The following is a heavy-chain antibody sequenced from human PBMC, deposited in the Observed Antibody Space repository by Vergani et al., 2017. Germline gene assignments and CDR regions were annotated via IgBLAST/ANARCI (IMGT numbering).Heavy chain of an antibody. D-gene: IGHD3-10*01. J-gene: IGHJ4*02. Sequence: QVQLVQSGAEVKKPGSSVKVSCKASGGTFSSYAISWVRQAPGQGLEWMGGIIPIFGTANYAQKFQGRVTITADESTSTAYMELSSLRSEDTAVYYCARERLITMVRGVIAYFDYWGQGTLVTVFS. CDR1: GGTFSSYA. CDR2: IIPIFGTA. CDR3: ARERLITMVRGVIAYFDY. V-gene: IGHV1-69*01.